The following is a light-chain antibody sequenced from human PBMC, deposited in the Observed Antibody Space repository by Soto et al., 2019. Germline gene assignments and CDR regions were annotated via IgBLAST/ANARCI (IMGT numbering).Light chain of an antibody. CDR1: QSVSNK. CDR2: GAS. Sequence: EIVMTQSPATLSVSPGDRATLSCRASQSVSNKVAWYQLTSGQAPRLLIYGASTRAIGIPARFSGSGSGTDFTLTISSLQSEYFAVYFCQHYNTWPWAFGQGTTVEIK. CDR3: QHYNTWPWA. J-gene: IGKJ1*01. V-gene: IGKV3-15*01.